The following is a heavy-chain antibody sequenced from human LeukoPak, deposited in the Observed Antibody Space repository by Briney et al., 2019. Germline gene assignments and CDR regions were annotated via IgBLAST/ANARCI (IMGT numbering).Heavy chain of an antibody. Sequence: GGSLRLSCAASGFTFSNFGMHWVRQAPGKGLEWVAFIRFDGTSKFYADSVKARFTISRDNSKNTLYLQMNSLRAEDTAVYFCTSGYIGYDKTYYFDYWGQGTLVTVSS. CDR3: TSGYIGYDKTYYFDY. CDR2: IRFDGTSK. J-gene: IGHJ4*02. D-gene: IGHD5-12*01. CDR1: GFTFSNFG. V-gene: IGHV3-30*02.